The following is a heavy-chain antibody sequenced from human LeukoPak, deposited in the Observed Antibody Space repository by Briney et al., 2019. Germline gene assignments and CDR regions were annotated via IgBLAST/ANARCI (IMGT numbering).Heavy chain of an antibody. CDR1: GDSVSTNSAA. CDR3: ARAYSSTYDS. J-gene: IGHJ4*02. Sequence: SQTLSLTCAISGDSVSTNSAAWNWIRQSPSRGLEWLSRTYYRSKWYDAYAESVKSRITVSPDTSKNQLHLQLNSVTPEDTAVYYCARAYSSTYDSWGQGTQVTVSS. CDR2: TYYRSKWYD. V-gene: IGHV6-1*01. D-gene: IGHD6-19*01.